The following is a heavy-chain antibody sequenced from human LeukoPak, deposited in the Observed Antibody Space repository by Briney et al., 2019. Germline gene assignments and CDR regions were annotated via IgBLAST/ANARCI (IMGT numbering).Heavy chain of an antibody. CDR2: INWNGGST. J-gene: IGHJ4*02. V-gene: IGHV3-20*04. CDR1: GFTFDDYG. CDR3: ARDRGENFITMVRGVIITLDY. Sequence: GGSLRLSCAASGFTFDDYGMSWVRQAPGKGLVWVSGINWNGGSTGYADSVKGRFTISRDNAKNSLYLQMNSLRAEDTALYYCARDRGENFITMVRGVIITLDYWGQGTLVTVSS. D-gene: IGHD3-10*01.